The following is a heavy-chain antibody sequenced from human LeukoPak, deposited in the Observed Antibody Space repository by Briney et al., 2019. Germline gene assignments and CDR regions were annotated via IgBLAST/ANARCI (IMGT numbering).Heavy chain of an antibody. CDR3: ATQQGSGGSCYSRAIWFDP. CDR2: MYHSGNT. D-gene: IGHD2-15*01. J-gene: IGHJ5*02. Sequence: SETLSLTCTVSGGSISSSSYYWGWIRQPPGKGLQWIASMYHSGNTYYNPSLKSRVTVSVDTSKTQFSLRLNSVTAADTAVYYCATQQGSGGSCYSRAIWFDPWGQGTLVTVSS. CDR1: GGSISSSSYY. V-gene: IGHV4-39*01.